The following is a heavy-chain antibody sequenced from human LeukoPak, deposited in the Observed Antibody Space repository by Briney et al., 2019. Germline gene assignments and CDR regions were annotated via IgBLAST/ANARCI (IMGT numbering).Heavy chain of an antibody. Sequence: ASVKVSCKASGYTFTSYDINWVRQATGQGLEWMGWTNPNSGNTGYAQKFQGRVTMTRNTSISTAYMELSSLRSEDTAVYYCAKDRQGDTAMGLYDYWGQGTLVTVSS. V-gene: IGHV1-8*02. CDR3: AKDRQGDTAMGLYDY. CDR1: GYTFTSYD. CDR2: TNPNSGNT. D-gene: IGHD5-18*01. J-gene: IGHJ4*02.